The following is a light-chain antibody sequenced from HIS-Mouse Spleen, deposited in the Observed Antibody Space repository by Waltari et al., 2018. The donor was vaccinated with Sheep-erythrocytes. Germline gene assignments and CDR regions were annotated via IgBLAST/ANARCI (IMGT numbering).Light chain of an antibody. CDR3: SSYTSSSTFVV. CDR2: EVS. J-gene: IGLJ2*01. V-gene: IGLV2-8*01. Sequence: QSALTQPPSASGSPGQSVTISCTGTSSDVGGYNYVSWYKQHPGKAPKLMIYEVSKRPSGVPDRFSGSKSGNTASLTVSGLQAEDEADYYCSSYTSSSTFVVFGGGTKLTVL. CDR1: SSDVGGYNY.